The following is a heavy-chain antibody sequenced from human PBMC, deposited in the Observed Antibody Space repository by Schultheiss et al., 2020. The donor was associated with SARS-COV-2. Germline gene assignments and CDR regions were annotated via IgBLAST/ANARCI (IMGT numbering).Heavy chain of an antibody. CDR2: INPNSGGT. CDR1: GYTFTGYY. CDR3: ARMVYYYDSSGGGVDV. J-gene: IGHJ6*02. Sequence: ASVKVSCKASGYTFTGYYMHWVRQAPGQGLEWMGWINPNSGGTNYAQKFQGRVTMTTDTSTSTAYMELRSLRSDDTAVYYCARMVYYYDSSGGGVDVWGQGTTVTVSS. D-gene: IGHD3-22*01. V-gene: IGHV1-2*02.